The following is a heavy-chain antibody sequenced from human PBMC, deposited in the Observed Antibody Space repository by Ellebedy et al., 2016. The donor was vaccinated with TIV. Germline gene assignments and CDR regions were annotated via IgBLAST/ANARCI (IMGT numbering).Heavy chain of an antibody. CDR1: GFTFSGSA. CDR2: IRSKANSYAT. J-gene: IGHJ6*02. D-gene: IGHD5-24*01. CDR3: TRQVEMATITRYYYYGMDV. Sequence: GWSLRLSXAASGFTFSGSAMHWVRQASGKGLEWVGRIRSKANSYATAYAASVKGRFTISRDDSKNTAYLQMNSLKTEDTAVYYCTRQVEMATITRYYYYGMDVWGQGTTVTVSS. V-gene: IGHV3-73*01.